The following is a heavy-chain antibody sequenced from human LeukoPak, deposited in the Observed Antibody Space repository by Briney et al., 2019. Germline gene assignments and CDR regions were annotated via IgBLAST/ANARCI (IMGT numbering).Heavy chain of an antibody. V-gene: IGHV4-61*01. CDR3: ARATSYGGYSYGHFDY. CDR2: IYYSGST. CDR1: GGSVSSGSYY. Sequence: SGTLSLTCTVSGGSVSSGSYYWSWIRQPPGKGLEWIGYIYYSGSTNYNPSLKSRVTISVDTSKNQFSLKLSSVTAADTAVYYCARATSYGGYSYGHFDYWGQGTLVTVSS. D-gene: IGHD5-18*01. J-gene: IGHJ4*02.